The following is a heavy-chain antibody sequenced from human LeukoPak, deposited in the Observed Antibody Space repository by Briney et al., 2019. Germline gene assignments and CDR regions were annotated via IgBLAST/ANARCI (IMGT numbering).Heavy chain of an antibody. CDR2: ISGSGRNT. CDR3: AKDSTMIVAFDY. Sequence: GGSLRLSCAASGFTFSTYAMSWVRQAPGKGLEWVSAISGSGRNTYYADSVKGRFTISRDKSENTLYLQMNSLRAEDTAVYYCAKDSTMIVAFDYWGQGTLVTVSS. J-gene: IGHJ4*02. CDR1: GFTFSTYA. D-gene: IGHD3-22*01. V-gene: IGHV3-23*01.